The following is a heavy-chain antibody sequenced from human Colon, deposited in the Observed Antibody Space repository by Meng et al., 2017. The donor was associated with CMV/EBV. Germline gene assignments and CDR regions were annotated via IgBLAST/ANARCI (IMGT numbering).Heavy chain of an antibody. Sequence: GGSLRLSCVVSGFTFSNYSMSWVRQAPGEGLEWVSSISSSRNSTFYSGSVKGRFTISRDNTKKSLSLQMNNLRAEDTVVYYCPRDYHTNGPPPLDFWGQGTRVTVSS. CDR3: PRDYHTNGPPPLDF. D-gene: IGHD1-1*01. CDR1: GFTFSNYS. V-gene: IGHV3-21*01. J-gene: IGHJ4*02. CDR2: ISSSRNST.